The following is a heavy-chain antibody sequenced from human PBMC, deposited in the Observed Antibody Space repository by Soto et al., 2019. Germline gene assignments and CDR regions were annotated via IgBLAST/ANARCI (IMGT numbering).Heavy chain of an antibody. CDR1: GFTFTSSA. D-gene: IGHD6-6*01. J-gene: IGHJ6*03. V-gene: IGHV1-58*02. CDR2: IVVGSGNT. Sequence: SVKVSCKASGFTFTSSAMQWVRQARGQRLEWIGWIVVGSGNTNYAQKFQERVTITRDMSTSTAYMELSSLRSEDTAVYYCAATRIAARPRPYYMDVWGKGTTVTVSS. CDR3: AATRIAARPRPYYMDV.